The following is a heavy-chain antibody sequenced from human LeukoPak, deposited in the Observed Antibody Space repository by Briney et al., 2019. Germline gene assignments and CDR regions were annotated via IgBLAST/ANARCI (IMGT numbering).Heavy chain of an antibody. Sequence: GGSLRLSCAASGFIFSDYYMSWIRQAPGKGLEWVSYISSSGSTMYYTDSVKGRFTISRDNAKDSLYLQMNSLRAEDTAVYYCARDPGSGYEEHFDYWGQGTLVTASS. D-gene: IGHD5-12*01. CDR3: ARDPGSGYEEHFDY. CDR1: GFIFSDYY. V-gene: IGHV3-11*01. CDR2: ISSSGSTM. J-gene: IGHJ4*02.